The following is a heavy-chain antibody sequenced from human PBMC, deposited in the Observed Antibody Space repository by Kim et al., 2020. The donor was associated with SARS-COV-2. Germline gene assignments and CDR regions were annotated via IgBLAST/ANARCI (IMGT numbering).Heavy chain of an antibody. Sequence: GSLRLSCVASGFMFSNYYMGWVRQAPGEELEWVANIKEDGGAVFYVDSVKGRFTISRDNAKNSLFLQMNSLRAEDTGVYYCAKTIGGADINFDYWGQGTLVTVSS. CDR1: GFMFSNYY. J-gene: IGHJ4*02. D-gene: IGHD3-9*01. CDR3: AKTIGGADINFDY. V-gene: IGHV3-7*01. CDR2: IKEDGGAV.